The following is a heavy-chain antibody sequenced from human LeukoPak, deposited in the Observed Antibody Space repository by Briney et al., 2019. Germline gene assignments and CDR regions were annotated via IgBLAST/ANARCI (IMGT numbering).Heavy chain of an antibody. J-gene: IGHJ5*02. D-gene: IGHD6-13*01. V-gene: IGHV1-18*01. Sequence: GASVKVSCKASGYTFTSYGISWVRQAPGQGLEWMGWISAYNGNTNYAQKLQGRVTMTTDTSTSTAYMELRSLRPDDTAVYYCARVPRYSSSWYSENWFDPWGQGTLVTVSS. CDR2: ISAYNGNT. CDR1: GYTFTSYG. CDR3: ARVPRYSSSWYSENWFDP.